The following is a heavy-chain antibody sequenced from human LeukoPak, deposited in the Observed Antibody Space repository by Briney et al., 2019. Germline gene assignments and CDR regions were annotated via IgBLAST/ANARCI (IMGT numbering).Heavy chain of an antibody. CDR3: ARQAIPGTAQHLFDY. J-gene: IGHJ4*02. CDR1: GGSISSTSYY. CDR2: IYYSGST. V-gene: IGHV4-39*02. D-gene: IGHD1-1*01. Sequence: SETLSLTCTVSGGSISSTSYYWGWIRQPPGKGLEWIGSIYYSGSTYYNPSLKSRVTISVDTSKNHFSLKLSSVTAADTAVYYCARQAIPGTAQHLFDYWGQGTLVTVSS.